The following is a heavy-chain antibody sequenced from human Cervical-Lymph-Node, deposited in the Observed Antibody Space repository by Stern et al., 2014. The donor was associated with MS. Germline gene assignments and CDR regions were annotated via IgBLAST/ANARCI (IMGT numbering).Heavy chain of an antibody. Sequence: VQLEESGGAMVQPGRSLTLSCAASGFIFRTYAMHWVRQAPGKGLEWVAVISDDGTQEYYADLVKGRFTISRDNSKNTLYLQMRSLKTDDTAVYYCARSAYSDYWGQGTLVTVSS. CDR2: ISDDGTQE. CDR1: GFIFRTYA. CDR3: ARSAYSDY. J-gene: IGHJ4*02. V-gene: IGHV3-30-3*01.